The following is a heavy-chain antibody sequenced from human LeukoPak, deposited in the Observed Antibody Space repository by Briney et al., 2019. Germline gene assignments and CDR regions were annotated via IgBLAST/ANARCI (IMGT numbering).Heavy chain of an antibody. V-gene: IGHV4-34*01. CDR1: DGSFRGYY. Sequence: SETLCLTCAVYDGSFRGYYWNWIRQPPGKGLEWIGEINHRGSTNYIASLKSRLTITVDTSRKQFSLNLRSVSAADTAVYYCARGVACSFGKCRPFDFGGQGILVTVSS. J-gene: IGHJ4*02. CDR3: ARGVACSFGKCRPFDF. CDR2: INHRGST. D-gene: IGHD2-15*01.